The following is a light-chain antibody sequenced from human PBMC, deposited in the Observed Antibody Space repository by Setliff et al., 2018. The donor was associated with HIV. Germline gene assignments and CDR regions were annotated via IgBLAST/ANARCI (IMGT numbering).Light chain of an antibody. V-gene: IGLV1-44*01. CDR3: AAWDDSLNDYV. J-gene: IGLJ1*01. Sequence: QSALAQPPSASGTPGQRVTISCSGSSSNIGSNTVNWYQQLPGTAPKLLIYNNNQRPSGVPDRFSGSKSGTSASLAISGLQSEDEADYYCAAWDDSLNDYVFGTGTRSPS. CDR2: NNN. CDR1: SSNIGSNT.